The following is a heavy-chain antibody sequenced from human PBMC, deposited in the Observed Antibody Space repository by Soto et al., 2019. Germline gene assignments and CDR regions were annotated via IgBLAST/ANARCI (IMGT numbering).Heavy chain of an antibody. D-gene: IGHD6-6*01. V-gene: IGHV1-69*01. CDR2: NIPIFGTA. CDR3: ARDLSSIAARSGAFDI. CDR1: GGTFSSYA. Sequence: QVPLVQSGAEVKKPGSSVKVSCKASGGTFSSYAISWVRQAPGQGLEWMGGNIPIFGTANYAQKFQGRVTNTADEPTSTAYMELSSLRSEDTAVYYCARDLSSIAARSGAFDIWGQGTMVTVSS. J-gene: IGHJ3*02.